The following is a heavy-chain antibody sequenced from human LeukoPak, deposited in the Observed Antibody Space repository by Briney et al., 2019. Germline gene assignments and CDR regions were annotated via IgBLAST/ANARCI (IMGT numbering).Heavy chain of an antibody. CDR3: AKGHGISWYSFDY. J-gene: IGHJ4*02. V-gene: IGHV3-30*02. CDR2: IRYDGSNK. D-gene: IGHD6-13*01. Sequence: GGSLRLSCAASGFTFSSYEMNWVRQAPGKGLEWVAFIRYDGSNKYYADSVKGRFTISRDNSKNTLYLQMNSLRGEDTAVYYCAKGHGISWYSFDYWGQGTLVTVSS. CDR1: GFTFSSYE.